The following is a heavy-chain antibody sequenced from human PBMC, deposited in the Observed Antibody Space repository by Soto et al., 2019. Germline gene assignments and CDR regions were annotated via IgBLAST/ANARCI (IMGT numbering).Heavy chain of an antibody. CDR2: IFSSGST. CDR3: AREGSYSAYNFAHGIQLWSFDF. D-gene: IGHD5-12*01. Sequence: SETLSLTCTVSGGSINTFYWSWVRQPAGKGLEWIGRIFSSGSTSFNPSLESRVAMSVDTSKNHFSLNLSSVTAADMAVYYCAREGSYSAYNFAHGIQLWSFDFWSQGALVTVYS. CDR1: GGSINTFY. V-gene: IGHV4-4*07. J-gene: IGHJ4*02.